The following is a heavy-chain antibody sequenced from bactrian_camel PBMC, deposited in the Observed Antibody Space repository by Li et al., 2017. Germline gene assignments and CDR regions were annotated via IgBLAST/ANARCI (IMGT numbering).Heavy chain of an antibody. J-gene: IGHJ4*01. V-gene: IGHV3S54*01. CDR2: IYRLGGIT. CDR1: GNSVSRNN. Sequence: HVQLVESGGGSVQAGGSLALSCKASGNSVSRNNCMGWLRQAPGKEREWVAHIYRLGGITAYSETVKGRFTISRDNAKNTLYLQMNSLQTEDTAMYYCAACGSEYWGQGTQVTVS. D-gene: IGHD1*01. CDR3: AACGSEY.